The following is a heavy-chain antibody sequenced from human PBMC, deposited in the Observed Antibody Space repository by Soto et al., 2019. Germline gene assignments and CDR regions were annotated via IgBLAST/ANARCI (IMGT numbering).Heavy chain of an antibody. D-gene: IGHD2-2*01. CDR3: ARGASCSSASCYDNFHYGLAV. J-gene: IGHJ6*02. Sequence: GPEVKKPGASVKVSCKASGYTFTNYGITWVRQAPGQGLEWMGWITASNGNTNYAREIQGRLTLTRDTSTSTAYMELRSLRSDDTAVYYCARGASCSSASCYDNFHYGLAVWGQGTTVIVSS. V-gene: IGHV1-18*01. CDR1: GYTFTNYG. CDR2: ITASNGNT.